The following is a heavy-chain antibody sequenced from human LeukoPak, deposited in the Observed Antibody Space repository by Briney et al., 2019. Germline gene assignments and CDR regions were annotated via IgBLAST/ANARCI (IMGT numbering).Heavy chain of an antibody. CDR3: ARRSPHAAVVNYGGAFDI. V-gene: IGHV5-51*01. J-gene: IGHJ3*02. CDR2: IYPGDSDT. CDR1: GYSFTSYW. D-gene: IGHD3-22*01. Sequence: GESLKISCKGSGYSFTSYWIGWVRQMPGKGLEWMGIIYPGDSDTRYSPSFQGQVTISADKSISTAYLQWSSLKASDTAMYYCARRSPHAAVVNYGGAFDIWGQGTMVTVSS.